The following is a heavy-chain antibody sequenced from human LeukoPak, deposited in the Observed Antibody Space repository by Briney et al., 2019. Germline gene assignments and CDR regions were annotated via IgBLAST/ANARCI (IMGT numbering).Heavy chain of an antibody. D-gene: IGHD5-18*01. V-gene: IGHV4-61*02. CDR2: IYTSGST. J-gene: IGHJ4*02. CDR1: GGSLSSGSYY. Sequence: SETLSLTCTVSGGSLSSGSYYWSWIRQPAGKGLEWIGRIYTSGSTTYNPSLKSRVTISVDTSKNQFSLKLSSVTAADTAVYYCARVDTTMAYFDYWGQGTLVTVSS. CDR3: ARVDTTMAYFDY.